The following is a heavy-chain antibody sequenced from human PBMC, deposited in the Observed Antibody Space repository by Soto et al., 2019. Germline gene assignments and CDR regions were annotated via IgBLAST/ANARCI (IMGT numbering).Heavy chain of an antibody. D-gene: IGHD5-18*01. Sequence: GASVKVSCKASGYTFTSYGISWVRQAPGQGLEWMGGIIPICGKANYAQKFQGRVTITTDESTSTAYLELSSLRSEDTAVYYCATARGYSYGAWNYWGQGTLVTVSS. CDR1: GYTFTSYG. CDR3: ATARGYSYGAWNY. CDR2: IIPICGKA. V-gene: IGHV1-69*05. J-gene: IGHJ4*02.